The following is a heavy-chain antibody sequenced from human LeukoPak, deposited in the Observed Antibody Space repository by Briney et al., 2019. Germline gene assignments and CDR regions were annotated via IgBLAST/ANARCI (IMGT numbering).Heavy chain of an antibody. CDR2: LNWNGDIT. V-gene: IGHV3-20*04. D-gene: IGHD3-10*01. Sequence: GGSLRLSCAASGFTFNDYGMTWVRQAPGKGLEWVSGLNWNGDITQYADSVKGRFTISRDNAKNSVYLQMDSLSAEDTAFYYCARGYGAGNYRRPFYGMDVWGQGTTVTVSS. CDR1: GFTFNDYG. J-gene: IGHJ6*02. CDR3: ARGYGAGNYRRPFYGMDV.